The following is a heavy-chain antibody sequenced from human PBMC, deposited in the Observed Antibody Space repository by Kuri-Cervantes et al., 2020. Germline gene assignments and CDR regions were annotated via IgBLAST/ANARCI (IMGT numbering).Heavy chain of an antibody. CDR2: IWYDGSNK. V-gene: IGHV3-30*02. J-gene: IGHJ4*02. D-gene: IGHD3-22*01. Sequence: GGSLRPSCPASGFTFSSYGMHWVRQAPGKGLEWVAVIWYDGSNKYYADSVKGRFTISRDNSKNTLYLQMNSLRAEDTAVYYCAKVQYYYDSSGYLFDYWGQGTLVTVSS. CDR3: AKVQYYYDSSGYLFDY. CDR1: GFTFSSYG.